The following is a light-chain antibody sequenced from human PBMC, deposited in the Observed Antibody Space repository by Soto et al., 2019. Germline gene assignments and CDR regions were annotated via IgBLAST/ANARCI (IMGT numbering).Light chain of an antibody. Sequence: DIQMTQSPSSVSASVGDSVTITCRASQDINSWLTWYQQKPGKAPKVLIYIASRLQIGVPSRFSGRGSGTDFSLTISNLQPEDFATYFCQQSKSFPLTFGGGTKVEIK. CDR3: QQSKSFPLT. CDR1: QDINSW. CDR2: IAS. J-gene: IGKJ4*01. V-gene: IGKV1-12*01.